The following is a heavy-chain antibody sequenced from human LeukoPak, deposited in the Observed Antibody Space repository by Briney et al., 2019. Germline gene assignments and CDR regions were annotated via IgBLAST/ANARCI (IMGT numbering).Heavy chain of an antibody. J-gene: IGHJ4*02. Sequence: GGSLRLSCAASGFTFSSYSMNWVRQAPGKGLEWVSSISSSSSYIYYADSVKGRFTISRDDAKNSLYLQMNSLRAEDTAVYYCARERGYTAPPDYWGQGTLVTVSS. CDR1: GFTFSSYS. D-gene: IGHD1-1*01. CDR3: ARERGYTAPPDY. CDR2: ISSSSSYI. V-gene: IGHV3-21*01.